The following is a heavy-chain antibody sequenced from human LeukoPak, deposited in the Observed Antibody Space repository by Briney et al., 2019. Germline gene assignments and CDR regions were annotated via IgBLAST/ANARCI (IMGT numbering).Heavy chain of an antibody. V-gene: IGHV3-48*04. CDR1: GFTFSSYS. D-gene: IGHD2-15*01. J-gene: IGHJ3*02. CDR3: ARDRGGKWRGAFDI. CDR2: ISSSSSTI. Sequence: PGGSLRLSCAASGFTFSSYSMNWVRQAPGKGLEWVSYISSSSSTIYYADSVKGRFTISRDNAKNSLYLQMNSLRAEDTAVYYCARDRGGKWRGAFDIWGQGTMVTVSS.